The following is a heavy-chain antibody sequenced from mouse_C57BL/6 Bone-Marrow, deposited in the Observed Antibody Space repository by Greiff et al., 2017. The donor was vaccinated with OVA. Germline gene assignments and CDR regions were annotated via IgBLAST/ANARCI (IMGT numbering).Heavy chain of an antibody. D-gene: IGHD2-5*01. V-gene: IGHV2-6-1*01. CDR1: GFSLTSYG. Sequence: VKLMESGPGLVAPSQSLSITCTVSGFSLTSYGVHWVRQPPGKGLEWLVVIWSDGSTTYNSALKSRLSISKDNSKSQVFLKMNSLQTDDTAMYYCARHGDSNYWYFDVWGTGTTVTVSS. CDR3: ARHGDSNYWYFDV. CDR2: IWSDGST. J-gene: IGHJ1*03.